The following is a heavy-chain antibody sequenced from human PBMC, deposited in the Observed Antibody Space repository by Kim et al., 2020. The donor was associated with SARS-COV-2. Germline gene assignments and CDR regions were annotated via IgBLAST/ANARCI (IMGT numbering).Heavy chain of an antibody. CDR3: ARDRDGYNSFDS. D-gene: IGHD5-12*01. CDR2: ISSSGHT. V-gene: IGHV3-11*06. J-gene: IGHJ4*02. CDR1: GFTFSDKY. Sequence: GGSLRLSCAASGFTFSDKYMTWIRQAPGQGLEWLSEISSSGHTSYTDSVKGRFTISRDNAEKSLYLQMNSLKVEDTAVYYCARDRDGYNSFDSWGQGTLVTVSS.